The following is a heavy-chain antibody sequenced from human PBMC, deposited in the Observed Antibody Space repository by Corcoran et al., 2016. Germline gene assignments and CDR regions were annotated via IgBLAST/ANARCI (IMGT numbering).Heavy chain of an antibody. CDR1: GFTFSSYG. V-gene: IGHV3-30*03. CDR3: AREGIVVVISFDY. D-gene: IGHD3-22*01. J-gene: IGHJ4*02. CDR2: ISYDGSNK. Sequence: QVQLVESGGGVVQPGRSLRLSCAASGFTFSSYGMHWVRQAPGKGLEWVAVISYDGSNKYYADSVKGRFTISRDNSKNTPYLQMNSLRAEDTAVYYCAREGIVVVISFDYWGQGTLVTVSS.